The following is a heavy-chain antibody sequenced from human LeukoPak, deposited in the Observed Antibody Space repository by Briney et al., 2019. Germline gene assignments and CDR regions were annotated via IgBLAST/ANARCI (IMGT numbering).Heavy chain of an antibody. V-gene: IGHV3-48*03. CDR1: GLPFSGFE. CDR2: IKHDGSLK. Sequence: GGSLRLSCVGSGLPFSGFELNWVRQALGKGLEWVSYIKHDGSLKTYADSVKGRFTISRDDMRNSLSLQMNGLRPEDTAIYYCARRFRDWGQGILVTVS. D-gene: IGHD5-24*01. CDR3: ARRFRD. J-gene: IGHJ4*02.